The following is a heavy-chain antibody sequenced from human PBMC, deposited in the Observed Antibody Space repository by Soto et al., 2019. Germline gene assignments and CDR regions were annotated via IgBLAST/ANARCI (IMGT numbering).Heavy chain of an antibody. CDR1: GGSFSGYY. CDR3: ALRRMAVVPEY. CDR2: INHSGST. D-gene: IGHD3-22*01. J-gene: IGHJ4*02. Sequence: SETLSLTCAVYGGSFSGYYWSWIRQPPGKGLEWIGEINHSGSTNYNPSLKSRVTISVDTSRNQFSLKLSSVTAADTAVYYCALRRMAVVPEYWGQGTLVTVSS. V-gene: IGHV4-34*01.